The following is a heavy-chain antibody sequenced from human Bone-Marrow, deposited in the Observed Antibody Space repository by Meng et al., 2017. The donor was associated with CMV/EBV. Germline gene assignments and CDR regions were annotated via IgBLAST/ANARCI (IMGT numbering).Heavy chain of an antibody. V-gene: IGHV3-21*04. J-gene: IGHJ4*02. CDR1: GFTFSSYS. Sequence: GESLKISCAASGFTFSSYSMNWVRQAPGKGLEWVSSISSSSSYIYYADSVKGRFTISRDNAKNSLYLQMNSLRAEDTAVYYCANTRGRITMIVVATRYVGYFDYWGQGTLVTVSS. D-gene: IGHD3-22*01. CDR3: ANTRGRITMIVVATRYVGYFDY. CDR2: ISSSSSYI.